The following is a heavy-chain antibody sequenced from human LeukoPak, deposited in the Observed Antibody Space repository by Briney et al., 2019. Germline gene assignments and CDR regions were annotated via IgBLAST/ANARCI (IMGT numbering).Heavy chain of an antibody. CDR3: AGIWGPSSSWPWGFDY. D-gene: IGHD3-22*01. CDR1: GFTFSSYA. V-gene: IGHV3-23*01. CDR2: ISGSGGAT. Sequence: PGGSLRLSCAASGFTFSSYAMSWVRQAPGKGLEWVSAISGSGGATYYADSAKGRFTISRDNSKNTVYQQMNSLRADDTAVYYCAGIWGPSSSWPWGFDYWGQGALVTVSS. J-gene: IGHJ4*02.